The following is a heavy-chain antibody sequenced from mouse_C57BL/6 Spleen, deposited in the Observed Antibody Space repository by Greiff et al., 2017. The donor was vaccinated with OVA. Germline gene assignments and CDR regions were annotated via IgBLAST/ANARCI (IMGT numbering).Heavy chain of an antibody. D-gene: IGHD1-1*01. CDR1: GYSFTSYY. J-gene: IGHJ4*01. V-gene: IGHV1-66*01. CDR2: IYPGSGNT. Sequence: VQLQQSGPELVKPGASVKISCKASGYSFTSYYIHWVKQRPGQGLEWIGWIYPGSGNTKYNEKFKGKATLTADTSSSTAYMQLSSLTSEDSAVYYCARPDYYGSSLYAMDYWGQGTSVTVSS. CDR3: ARPDYYGSSLYAMDY.